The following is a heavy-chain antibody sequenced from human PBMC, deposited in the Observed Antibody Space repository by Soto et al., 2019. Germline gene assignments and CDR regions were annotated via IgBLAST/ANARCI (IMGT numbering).Heavy chain of an antibody. D-gene: IGHD2-15*01. CDR2: ISSSGGTT. CDR3: ARYCSGGICNDGNMDV. J-gene: IGHJ6*02. CDR1: GITFSNYE. Sequence: GGSLRLSCAASGITFSNYEMNWVRQAPGKGLEWVSYISSSGGTTYYAGSVKGRFTISRDNAKSSLYLQMNSLRAEDTAVYYCARYCSGGICNDGNMDVWGQGTTVTVS. V-gene: IGHV3-48*03.